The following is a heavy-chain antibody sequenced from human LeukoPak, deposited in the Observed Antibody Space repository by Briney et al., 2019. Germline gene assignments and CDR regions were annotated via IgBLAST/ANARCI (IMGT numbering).Heavy chain of an antibody. CDR3: ARDRTHSGSYYSWFDP. D-gene: IGHD1-26*01. CDR1: GYTFTGYY. J-gene: IGHJ5*02. V-gene: IGHV1-2*02. CDR2: INPNSGGT. Sequence: ASVKVSCKASGYTFTGYYMHWVRQAPGQGLEWMGWINPNSGGTNYAQKFQGRVTMTRDTSISTAYMELSRLRPDDTAVYYCARDRTHSGSYYSWFDPWGQGTLVTVSS.